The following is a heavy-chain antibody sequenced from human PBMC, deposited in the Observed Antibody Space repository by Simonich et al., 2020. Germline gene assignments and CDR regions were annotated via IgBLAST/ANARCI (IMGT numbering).Heavy chain of an antibody. D-gene: IGHD3-16*01. J-gene: IGHJ3*02. CDR2: INHSGST. V-gene: IGHV4-34*01. CDR3: ARPLGIVWAFDI. Sequence: QVQLQQWGAGLLKPSETLSLTCAVYGVSFSGYYWSWIRQPPGKGLEWIGEINHSGSTNYNPSLKSRVTISVDTSKNQFSLKLSSVTAADTAVYYCARPLGIVWAFDIWGQGTMVTVSS. CDR1: GVSFSGYY.